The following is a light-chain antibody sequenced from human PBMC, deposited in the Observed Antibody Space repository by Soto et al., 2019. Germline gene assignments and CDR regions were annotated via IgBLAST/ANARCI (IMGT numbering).Light chain of an antibody. CDR3: QVWRGSRDHYV. J-gene: IGLJ1*01. CDR1: NIGSKT. V-gene: IGLV3-21*02. CDR2: DES. Sequence: SYELTQPPSVSVAPGQTARITCGGDNIGSKTVHWYQQKSGQAPVLVVYDESDRPSGIPERFSGANSGNTATLTISRVEGGDEADYSCQVWRGSRDHYVFGTGT.